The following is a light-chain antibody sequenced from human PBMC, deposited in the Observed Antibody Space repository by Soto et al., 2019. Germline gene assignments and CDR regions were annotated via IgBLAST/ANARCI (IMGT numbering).Light chain of an antibody. CDR1: QSISSSY. J-gene: IGKJ2*03. V-gene: IGKV3-20*01. CDR3: QQYGRSYS. CDR2: GAS. Sequence: EIVLTQSPGTLSLSPGERATLSCRASQSISSSYLAWYQQKPGQAPRLLIYGASSRAADIPDRFSGGGSGTDFSLTISRLEPEDFAVYYCQQYGRSYSFGQGTKLEIK.